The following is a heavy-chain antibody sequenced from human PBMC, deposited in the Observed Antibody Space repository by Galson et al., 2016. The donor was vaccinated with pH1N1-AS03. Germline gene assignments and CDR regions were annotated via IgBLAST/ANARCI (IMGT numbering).Heavy chain of an antibody. D-gene: IGHD6-19*01. CDR3: AKDGGGGWFFDS. J-gene: IGHJ4*02. Sequence: SLRLSCAASGFTFTDFWMCWVRLAPGKGLEWVANIKQDGSESYYVESVQGRFTISRDNAKNSLYLQMNSLRAEDTAVYYCAKDGGGGWFFDSWGQGTLVTVSS. V-gene: IGHV3-7*01. CDR2: IKQDGSES. CDR1: GFTFTDFW.